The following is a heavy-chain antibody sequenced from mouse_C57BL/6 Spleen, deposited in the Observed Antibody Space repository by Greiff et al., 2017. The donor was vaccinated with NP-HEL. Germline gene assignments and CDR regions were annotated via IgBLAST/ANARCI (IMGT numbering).Heavy chain of an antibody. Sequence: EVQLVESGGGLVKPGGSLKLSCAASGFTFSDYGMHWVRQAPEKGLEWVAYISRGSSTIYYADTVKGRFTISRDKAKNTLFLQMTSRRSEDTAMYYWARRGYYGSSDYWGQGTTLTVAS. D-gene: IGHD1-1*01. V-gene: IGHV5-17*01. CDR3: ARRGYYGSSDY. J-gene: IGHJ2*01. CDR1: GFTFSDYG. CDR2: ISRGSSTI.